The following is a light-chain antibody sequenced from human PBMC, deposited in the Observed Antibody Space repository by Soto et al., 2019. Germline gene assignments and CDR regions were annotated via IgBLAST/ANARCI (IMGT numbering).Light chain of an antibody. Sequence: EIVWTQSPGTLSLSPGERATLSCRASQSVSSSYLAWYQQKPGQSPRLLIYGASGRATGITDRFSGSGSGTDFTLTIRRLEPEAFAVYYCQQYGSSPSFTVGPGTKVDIK. CDR1: QSVSSSY. V-gene: IGKV3-20*01. CDR3: QQYGSSPSFT. J-gene: IGKJ3*01. CDR2: GAS.